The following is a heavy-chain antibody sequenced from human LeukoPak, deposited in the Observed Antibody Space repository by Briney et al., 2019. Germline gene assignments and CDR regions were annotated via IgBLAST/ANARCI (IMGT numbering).Heavy chain of an antibody. CDR1: GFTFSSYA. CDR3: ARGYDY. Sequence: GGSLRLSCAASGFTFSSYAMSWVRQAPGKGLEWVSYISSSSTIYYADSVKGRFTISRDNAKNSLYLQMNSLRAEDTAVYYCARGYDYWGQGTLVTVSS. J-gene: IGHJ4*02. V-gene: IGHV3-48*01. D-gene: IGHD1-26*01. CDR2: ISSSSTI.